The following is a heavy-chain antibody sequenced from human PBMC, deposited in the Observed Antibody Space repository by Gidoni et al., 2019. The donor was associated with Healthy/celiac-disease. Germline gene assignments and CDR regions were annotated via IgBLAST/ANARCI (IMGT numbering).Heavy chain of an antibody. CDR1: GFTFRSYA. CDR3: ARGEAIVETGGYFDY. J-gene: IGHJ4*02. CDR2: ISYDGSNK. D-gene: IGHD7-27*01. V-gene: IGHV3-30-3*01. Sequence: QVQLVESGGGVVQPGRSLRLSCAASGFTFRSYAMHWVRQAPGKGLEWVAVISYDGSNKYYADSVKGRFTISRDNSKNTLYLQMNSLRAEDTAVYYCARGEAIVETGGYFDYWGQGTLVTVSS.